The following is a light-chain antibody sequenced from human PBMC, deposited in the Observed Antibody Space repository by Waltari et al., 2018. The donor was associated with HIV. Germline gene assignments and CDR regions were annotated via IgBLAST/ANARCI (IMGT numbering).Light chain of an antibody. Sequence: QSALTQPASVSGSPGTSITLSCTGTSSALRDLNYVSWYQQHPGKAPKPSIYDVSNRPSGVSNRFSGSKSGNTASLTISGLQTEDEADYYCSSYTSSSTRVFGTGTKVTVL. CDR3: SSYTSSSTRV. V-gene: IGLV2-14*01. J-gene: IGLJ1*01. CDR2: DVS. CDR1: SSALRDLNY.